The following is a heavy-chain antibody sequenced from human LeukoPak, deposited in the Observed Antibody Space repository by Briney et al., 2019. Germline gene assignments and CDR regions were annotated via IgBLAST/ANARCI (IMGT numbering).Heavy chain of an antibody. V-gene: IGHV4-39*07. Sequence: SETLSLTCTVSGGSISSSSYYWGWIRQPPGKGLEWIGSIYYSGSTYYNPSLKSRVTISVDTSKNQFSLKLSSVTAADTAVYYCARGGIAVAGTVDYWGQGTLVTVSS. CDR2: IYYSGST. D-gene: IGHD6-19*01. J-gene: IGHJ4*02. CDR1: GGSISSSSYY. CDR3: ARGGIAVAGTVDY.